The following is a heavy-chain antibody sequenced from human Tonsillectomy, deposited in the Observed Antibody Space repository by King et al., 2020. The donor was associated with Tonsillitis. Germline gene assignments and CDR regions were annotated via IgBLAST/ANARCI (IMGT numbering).Heavy chain of an antibody. Sequence: VQLVESGGGLVQPGGSLRLSCAASGFTFSSYAMSWVRQAPGKGLEWVSAISGSGGSTYYADSVKGRFTISRVNSKNTLYLQMNSLRAEDTAVYYCAKVSSSGKDYYDSSGYYYDGWFDPWGQGTLVTVSS. J-gene: IGHJ5*02. D-gene: IGHD3-22*01. CDR2: ISGSGGST. CDR1: GFTFSSYA. CDR3: AKVSSSGKDYYDSSGYYYDGWFDP. V-gene: IGHV3-23*04.